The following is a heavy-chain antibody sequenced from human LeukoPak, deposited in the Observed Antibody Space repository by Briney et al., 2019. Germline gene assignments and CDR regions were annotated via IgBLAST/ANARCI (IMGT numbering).Heavy chain of an antibody. CDR2: ISYDGSNK. D-gene: IGHD5/OR15-5a*01. Sequence: PGRSLTLSCAASGFTFSSYGMHWVRQAPGKGLEWVAVISYDGSNKYYADSVKGRFTISRDNSKNTLYLQMNSLRAEDTAVYYCAKALTGVYLRSLFDYWGQGTLFTVSS. J-gene: IGHJ4*02. CDR3: AKALTGVYLRSLFDY. CDR1: GFTFSSYG. V-gene: IGHV3-30*18.